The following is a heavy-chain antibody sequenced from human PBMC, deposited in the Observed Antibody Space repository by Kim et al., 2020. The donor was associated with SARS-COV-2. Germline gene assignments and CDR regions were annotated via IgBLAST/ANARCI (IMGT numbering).Heavy chain of an antibody. CDR1: GGSFSGYY. Sequence: SETLSLTCAVYGGSFSGYYWSWIRQPPGKGLEWIGEINHSGSTNYNPSLKSRVTISVDTSKNQFSLKLSSVTAADTAVYYCARGKVYYYGSGSSTSSYY. V-gene: IGHV4-34*01. CDR2: INHSGST. D-gene: IGHD3-10*01. CDR3: ARGKVYYYGSGSSTSSYY. J-gene: IGHJ6*01.